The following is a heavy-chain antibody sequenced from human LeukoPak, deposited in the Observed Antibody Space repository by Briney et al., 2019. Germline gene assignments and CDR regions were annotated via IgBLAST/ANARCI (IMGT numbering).Heavy chain of an antibody. CDR2: IRSKATSSAT. CDR1: GFTFTGSA. V-gene: IGHV3-73*01. D-gene: IGHD3-16*02. J-gene: IGHJ4*02. Sequence: PGGSLRLSCAASGFTFTGSAMHWVRQASGNGLEWVGRIRSKATSSATAYAASVKGRLTISRADSTNTAYLQMNSLKTEDTAVYYCTSRYLGLDIWGQGTLVTVSS. CDR3: TSRYLGLDI.